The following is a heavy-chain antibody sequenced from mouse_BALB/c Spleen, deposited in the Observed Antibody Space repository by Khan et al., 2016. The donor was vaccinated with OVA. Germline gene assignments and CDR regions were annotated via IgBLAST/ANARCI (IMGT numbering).Heavy chain of an antibody. CDR2: ITSGSGST. CDR1: GFTFSDFY. Sequence: EVELVESGGGLVQPGGSLKLSCATSGFTFSDFYMCWVRQTPEKRLEWVAYITSGSGSTYYPDTIKGRFTISRDNANSTLYLQMSRLKSEDTAIYYCARRGDVYSWFTHWGQGTLVTVSA. D-gene: IGHD1-1*01. J-gene: IGHJ3*01. CDR3: ARRGDVYSWFTH. V-gene: IGHV5-12*02.